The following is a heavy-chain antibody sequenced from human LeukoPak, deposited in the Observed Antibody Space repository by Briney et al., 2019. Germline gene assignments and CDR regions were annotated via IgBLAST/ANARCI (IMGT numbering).Heavy chain of an antibody. V-gene: IGHV4-34*01. J-gene: IGHJ4*02. D-gene: IGHD2-15*01. CDR1: GGSFSGYY. Sequence: PSETLSLTCAVCGGSFSGYYWSWIRQPPGKGLEWIGEINHSGSTNYNPSLKSRVTISVDTSKNQFSLKLSSVTAADTAVYYCARQNNPRYCSGGSCRYYFDYWGQGTLVTVSS. CDR2: INHSGST. CDR3: ARQNNPRYCSGGSCRYYFDY.